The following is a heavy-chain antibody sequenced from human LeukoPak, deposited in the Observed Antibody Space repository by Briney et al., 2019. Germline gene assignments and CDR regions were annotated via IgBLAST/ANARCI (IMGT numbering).Heavy chain of an antibody. D-gene: IGHD6-19*01. J-gene: IGHJ4*02. Sequence: GASVKVSCKASGGTFSSYAISWVRRAPGQGLEWMGRIIPILGIANYAQKFQGRVTITADKSTSTAYMELSSLRSEDTAVYYCARATSVAGIDYWGQGTLVTVSS. CDR3: ARATSVAGIDY. CDR1: GGTFSSYA. CDR2: IIPILGIA. V-gene: IGHV1-69*04.